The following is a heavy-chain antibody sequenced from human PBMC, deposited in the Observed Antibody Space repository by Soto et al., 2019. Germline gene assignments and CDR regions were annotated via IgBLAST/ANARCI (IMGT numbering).Heavy chain of an antibody. CDR1: GGSISSYY. V-gene: IGHV4-59*01. D-gene: IGHD2-15*01. CDR3: ARAGRANGYDAFDI. CDR2: IYYSGST. J-gene: IGHJ3*02. Sequence: SETLSLTCTVSGGSISSYYWSWIRQPPGKGLEWIGYIYYSGSTNYNPSLKSRVTISVDTSKNQFSLKLSSVTAADTAVYYCARAGRANGYDAFDIWGQGTMVTVSS.